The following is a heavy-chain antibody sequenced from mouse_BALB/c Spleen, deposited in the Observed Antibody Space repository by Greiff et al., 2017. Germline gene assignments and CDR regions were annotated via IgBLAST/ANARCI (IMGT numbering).Heavy chain of an antibody. CDR1: GFTFSSYT. Sequence: EVQLVESGGGLVQPGGSLKLSCAASGFTFSSYTMSWVRQTPEKRLEWVAYISNGGGSTYYPDTVKGRFTISRDNAKNTLYLQMSSLKSEDTAMYYCASFHYYGYYFDYWGQGTTLTVSS. CDR3: ASFHYYGYYFDY. V-gene: IGHV5-12-2*01. CDR2: ISNGGGST. J-gene: IGHJ2*01. D-gene: IGHD1-2*01.